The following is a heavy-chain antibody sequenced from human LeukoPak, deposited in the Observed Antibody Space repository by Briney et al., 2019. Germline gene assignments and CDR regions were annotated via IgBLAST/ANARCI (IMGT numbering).Heavy chain of an antibody. CDR1: GFTFSSYS. Sequence: GGSLRLSCAASGFTFSSYSMNWVRQAPGKGLEWVSSISSSSSYIYYADSVKGRFTISRDNSKNTLYLRMNSLRAEDTAVYYCARVVGASPYYFDYWGQGTLVTVSS. J-gene: IGHJ4*02. D-gene: IGHD1-26*01. V-gene: IGHV3-21*01. CDR3: ARVVGASPYYFDY. CDR2: ISSSSSYI.